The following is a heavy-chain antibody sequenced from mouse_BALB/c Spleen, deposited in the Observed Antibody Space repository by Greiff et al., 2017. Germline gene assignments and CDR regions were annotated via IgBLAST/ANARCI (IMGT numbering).Heavy chain of an antibody. V-gene: IGHV5-12-1*01. CDR2: ISTGGGST. J-gene: IGHJ2*01. Sequence: EVQGVESGGGLVKPGGSLKLSCAASGFAFSSYDMSWVRQTPEKRLEWVAYISTGGGSTYYPDTVKGRFTISRDNAKNTLYLQMSSLKSEDTAMYYCARHSNWDYYFDYWGQGTTLTVSS. D-gene: IGHD4-1*01. CDR1: GFAFSSYD. CDR3: ARHSNWDYYFDY.